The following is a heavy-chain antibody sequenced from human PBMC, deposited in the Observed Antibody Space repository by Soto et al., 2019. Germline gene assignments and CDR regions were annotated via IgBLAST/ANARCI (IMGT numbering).Heavy chain of an antibody. D-gene: IGHD3-16*01. J-gene: IGHJ6*02. CDR1: GFTVSSNY. CDR3: AREATGGSDYYYGMDV. CDR2: IYSGGST. Sequence: EVQLVESGGGLVQPGGSLRLSCAASGFTVSSNYMSWVRQAPGKGLEWVSVIYSGGSTYYADSVKGRFTISRDNSKXXLYLQMHRLRAEDAAVYYCAREATGGSDYYYGMDVWGQGTTVTVS. V-gene: IGHV3-66*01.